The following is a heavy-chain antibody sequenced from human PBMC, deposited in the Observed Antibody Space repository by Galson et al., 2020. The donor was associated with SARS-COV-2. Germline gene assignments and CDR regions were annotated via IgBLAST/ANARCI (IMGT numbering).Heavy chain of an antibody. J-gene: IGHJ4*02. CDR3: AKARLKERGSGTICYPFDY. Sequence: GGSLRLSCAASGFTFSTYAMNWVRPTPGKGLEWVSSIIGRGTDTYHADSVKGRFTISRDNSKNTLYLQMNSLRVEDTAIYYCAKARLKERGSGTICYPFDYWGQGVLVTVSS. CDR1: GFTFSTYA. D-gene: IGHD2-2*01. V-gene: IGHV3-23*01. CDR2: IIGRGTDT.